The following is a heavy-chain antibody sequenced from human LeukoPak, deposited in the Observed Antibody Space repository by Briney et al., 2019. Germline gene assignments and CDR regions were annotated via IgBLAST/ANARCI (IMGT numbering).Heavy chain of an antibody. CDR1: GFTFSSYE. CDR3: ARVRRCGGSCYFFDN. Sequence: PGGPLRLSCTASGFTFSSYEMNWVRQAPGKGLEWVSYISSSGSTIFYADSVKGRFTISRDNAKNSLYLQMNSLRDEDTAVYYCARVRRCGGSCYFFDNWGQGTLVTVSS. V-gene: IGHV3-48*03. J-gene: IGHJ4*02. D-gene: IGHD2-15*01. CDR2: ISSSGSTI.